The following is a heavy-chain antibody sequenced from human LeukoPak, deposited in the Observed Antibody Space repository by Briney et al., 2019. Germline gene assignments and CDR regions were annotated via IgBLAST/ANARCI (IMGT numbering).Heavy chain of an antibody. J-gene: IGHJ5*02. V-gene: IGHV4-31*03. D-gene: IGHD3-16*01. CDR1: GDSVSRGGYY. CDR3: ARGYDSYSYSPGFDP. CDR2: IYSSGST. Sequence: SETLSLTCTVSGDSVSRGGYYWSWIRQHPVKGLEWIGYIYSSGSTFYNPSLKSRLALSKDTSKNQFSLNLSSVTAADTAVYYCARGYDSYSYSPGFDPWGQGTLVTVSS.